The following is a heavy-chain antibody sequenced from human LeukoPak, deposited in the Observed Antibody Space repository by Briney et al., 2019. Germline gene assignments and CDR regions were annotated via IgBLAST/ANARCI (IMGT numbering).Heavy chain of an antibody. CDR3: AKGVYIAAAQYGY. D-gene: IGHD6-13*01. V-gene: IGHV4-59*01. Sequence: SETLSLTCTVSGGSISSYYWSWIRQPPGKGLEWIGYIYYSGTTNYNPSLKSRVTISVDTSKNRFSLKLSSVTAADTAVYYCAKGVYIAAAQYGYWGQGTLVTVSS. CDR2: IYYSGTT. CDR1: GGSISSYY. J-gene: IGHJ4*02.